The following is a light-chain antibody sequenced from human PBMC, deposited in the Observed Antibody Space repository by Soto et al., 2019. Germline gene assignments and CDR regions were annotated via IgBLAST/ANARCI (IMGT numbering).Light chain of an antibody. J-gene: IGLJ2*01. CDR3: SSYTSSSTVV. CDR2: EVS. V-gene: IGLV2-14*01. CDR1: SSDVGIYKY. Sequence: QSALTQPASVSGSPGQSITISCTGTSSDVGIYKYVSWYQQHPGKAPNLMIYEVSNRPSGVSNRFSGSKSGNTASLTISGLQAEDDADYYCSSYTSSSTVVFGGGTKLTVL.